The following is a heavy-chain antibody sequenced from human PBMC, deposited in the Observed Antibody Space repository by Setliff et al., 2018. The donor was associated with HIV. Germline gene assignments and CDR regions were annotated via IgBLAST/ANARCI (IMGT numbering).Heavy chain of an antibody. Sequence: PSETQSLTCAVSGYSISSGFYWGWIRQPPGKGLEWIGSIYHSGSTYYNPSLKSRVTMSVDTSKNQFSLKLSSVTAADTAVYYCARDAPTVYANGWFDPWGQGTLVTVSS. V-gene: IGHV4-38-2*02. CDR2: IYHSGST. CDR1: GYSISSGFY. CDR3: ARDAPTVYANGWFDP. J-gene: IGHJ5*02. D-gene: IGHD2-8*01.